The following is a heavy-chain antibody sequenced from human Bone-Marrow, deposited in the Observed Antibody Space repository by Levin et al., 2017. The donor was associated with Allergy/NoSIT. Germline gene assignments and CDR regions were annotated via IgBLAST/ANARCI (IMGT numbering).Heavy chain of an antibody. CDR1: GYTFTGYY. CDR3: AREAVADGDFFDY. V-gene: IGHV1-2*06. D-gene: IGHD6-19*01. CDR2: INPNSGGT. Sequence: GESLKISCKASGYTFTGYYMHWVRQAPGQGLEWMGRINPNSGGTNYAQKFQGRVTMTRDTSISTAYMELSRLRSDDTAVYYCAREAVADGDFFDYWGQGTLVTVSS. J-gene: IGHJ4*02.